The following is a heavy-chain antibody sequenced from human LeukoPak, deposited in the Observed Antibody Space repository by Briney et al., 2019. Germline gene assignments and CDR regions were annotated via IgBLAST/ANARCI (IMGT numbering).Heavy chain of an antibody. CDR2: ISGSGGST. Sequence: PGVSLRLSCAASGFTFSTYAMSWVRQAPGKGLEWVSGISGSGGSTYYADAVKGHFTISRDNAKNTLFLQMNSLRVEDTAIYYCAKGSRGYNYGYVECWGQGTLVTVSS. V-gene: IGHV3-23*01. D-gene: IGHD5-18*01. J-gene: IGHJ4*02. CDR1: GFTFSTYA. CDR3: AKGSRGYNYGYVEC.